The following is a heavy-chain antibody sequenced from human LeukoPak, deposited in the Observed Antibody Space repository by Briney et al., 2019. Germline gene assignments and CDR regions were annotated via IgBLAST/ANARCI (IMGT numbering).Heavy chain of an antibody. D-gene: IGHD5-18*01. CDR1: GASINSGDYY. CDR3: ARVRVYSYGYLSFDY. Sequence: SETLSLTCTVSGASINSGDYYWSWIRQPPGKGLEWIGEINHSGSTNYNPSLKSRVTISVDTSKNQFSLKLSSVTAADTAVYYCARVRVYSYGYLSFDYWGQGTLVTVSS. J-gene: IGHJ4*02. CDR2: INHSGST. V-gene: IGHV4-34*01.